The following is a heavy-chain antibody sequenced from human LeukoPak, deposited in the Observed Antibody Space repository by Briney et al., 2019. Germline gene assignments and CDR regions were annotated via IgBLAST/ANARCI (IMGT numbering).Heavy chain of an antibody. CDR2: ISGSGGST. Sequence: GGSLRLSYAASGFTFSSFAMSWVRQAPGKGLEWVSAISGSGGSTYYADSVKGRFTISRDTSKNTLYLQMNSLRAEDTAVYYCAKDRLRIAARNGDFWGQGTLVTVSS. CDR3: AKDRLRIAARNGDF. CDR1: GFTFSSFA. J-gene: IGHJ4*02. V-gene: IGHV3-23*01. D-gene: IGHD6-13*01.